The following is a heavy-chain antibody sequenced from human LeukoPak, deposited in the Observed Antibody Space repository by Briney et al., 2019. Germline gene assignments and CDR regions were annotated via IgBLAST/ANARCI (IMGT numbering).Heavy chain of an antibody. J-gene: IGHJ6*03. CDR2: ISYDGSNK. V-gene: IGHV3-30*18. CDR3: AKAVTSDYHSLYYNYYMDV. D-gene: IGHD3-10*01. Sequence: SLRLSCAAPGFTFRSYAIYSVRQAPRKGLEWVAVISYDGSNKYFGESVKGRFTISRDNSKNPLYLQMDSLRAEDTAIYYCAKAVTSDYHSLYYNYYMDVWGKGTTVTVSS. CDR1: GFTFRSYA.